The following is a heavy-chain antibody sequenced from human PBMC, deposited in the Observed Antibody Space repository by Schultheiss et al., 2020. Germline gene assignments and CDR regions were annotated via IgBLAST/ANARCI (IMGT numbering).Heavy chain of an antibody. CDR1: GGSISSGGYY. D-gene: IGHD3-22*01. V-gene: IGHV4-61*02. CDR3: ARELDYYDSSGYYHDNNWFDP. J-gene: IGHJ5*02. CDR2: IYTSGST. Sequence: SQTLSLTCTVSGGSISSGGYYWSWIRQPAGKGLEWIGRIYTSGSTNYNPSLKSRVTISVDTSKNQFSLKLSSVTAADTAVYYCARELDYYDSSGYYHDNNWFDPWGQGTLVTVSS.